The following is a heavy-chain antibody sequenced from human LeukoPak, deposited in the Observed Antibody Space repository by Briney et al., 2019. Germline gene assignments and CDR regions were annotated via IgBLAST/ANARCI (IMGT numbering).Heavy chain of an antibody. CDR1: GYTFTGYY. V-gene: IGHV1-2*02. J-gene: IGHJ5*02. Sequence: GASVKVSCKASGYTFTGYYMHWVRQAPGQGLEWMGWINPDSGGTNCAQNFQGRVTMTRDTSISTAYMELSRLRYDDTAVYYCARDYYDSSGYHQAYNWFDPWGQGTLVTVSS. D-gene: IGHD3-22*01. CDR3: ARDYYDSSGYHQAYNWFDP. CDR2: INPDSGGT.